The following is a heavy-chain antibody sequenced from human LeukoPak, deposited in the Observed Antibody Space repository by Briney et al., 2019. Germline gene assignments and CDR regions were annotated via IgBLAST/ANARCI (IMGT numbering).Heavy chain of an antibody. V-gene: IGHV3-23*01. D-gene: IGHD4-17*01. CDR2: IRGSGGDI. CDR3: GNDPNGDYIGAFDF. CDR1: GLAFRSYA. Sequence: GGSLRLSCVASGLAFRSYAMTWVRQAPGKGLEWVSVIRGSGGDIRYADSVKGRFTISRDNSVNTLYLQMTSLRAEDPAVYYCGNDPNGDYIGAFDFWGQGTMVTVSS. J-gene: IGHJ3*01.